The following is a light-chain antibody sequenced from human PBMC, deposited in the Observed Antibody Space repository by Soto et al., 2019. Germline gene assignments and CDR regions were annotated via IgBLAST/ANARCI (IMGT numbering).Light chain of an antibody. CDR1: QSVLYSSNNKNY. CDR2: WAS. J-gene: IGKJ1*01. CDR3: QQNVSPPAT. Sequence: DIVMTQSPDSLAVSLGERATINCKSSQSVLYSSNNKNYLAWYQQKPGQPPKLLIYWASTRESGVPDRLSGSGSGTDFTLTISSLQAEDVAVYYCQQNVSPPATFGQGTKVEIK. V-gene: IGKV4-1*01.